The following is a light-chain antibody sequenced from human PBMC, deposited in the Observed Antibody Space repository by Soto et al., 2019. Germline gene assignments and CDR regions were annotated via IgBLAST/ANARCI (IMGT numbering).Light chain of an antibody. Sequence: AIRMTQSPSSLSASTGDRVTITCRASQGISSYLAWYQQKPGKAPKLLIYAASTLQSGVPSRFSGSGSGTDFTLTISCLQSEDFATYYCQQYYKDPRTFGQGTKVDIK. J-gene: IGKJ1*01. CDR3: QQYYKDPRT. CDR1: QGISSY. CDR2: AAS. V-gene: IGKV1-8*01.